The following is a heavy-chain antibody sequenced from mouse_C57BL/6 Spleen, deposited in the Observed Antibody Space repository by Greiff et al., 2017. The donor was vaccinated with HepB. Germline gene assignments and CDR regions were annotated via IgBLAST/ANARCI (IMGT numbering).Heavy chain of an antibody. V-gene: IGHV1-22*01. Sequence: DVKLQESGPELVKPGASVKMSCKASGYTFTDYNMHWVKQSHGKSLEWIGYINPNNGGTSYNQKFKGKATLTVNKSSSTAYMELRSLTSEDSAVYYCARLGPYYGNRGDYWGQGTTLTVSS. CDR3: ARLGPYYGNRGDY. CDR2: INPNNGGT. J-gene: IGHJ2*01. CDR1: GYTFTDYN. D-gene: IGHD2-1*01.